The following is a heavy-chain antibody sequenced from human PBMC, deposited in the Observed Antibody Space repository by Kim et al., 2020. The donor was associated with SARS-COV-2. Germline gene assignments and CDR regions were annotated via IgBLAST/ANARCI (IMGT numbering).Heavy chain of an antibody. CDR1: GFTFSSYA. V-gene: IGHV3-33*06. CDR2: IWYDGSNK. D-gene: IGHD6-19*01. Sequence: GGSLRLSCAASGFTFSSYAMHWVRQAPGKGLEWVAVIWYDGSNKYYADSVKGRFTISRDNSKNTLYLQMNSLRAEDTAVYYCAKEMWWLVPPGGLGRGGFDYWGQGTLVTVSS. CDR3: AKEMWWLVPPGGLGRGGFDY. J-gene: IGHJ4*02.